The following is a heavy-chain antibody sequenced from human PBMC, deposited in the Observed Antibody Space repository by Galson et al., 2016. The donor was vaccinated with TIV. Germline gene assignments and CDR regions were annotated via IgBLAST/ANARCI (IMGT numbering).Heavy chain of an antibody. Sequence: SVKVSCKVSGYIFRNYYLVWVRQAPGQGLEWMGRINPDSGDINYAQRFQGRVTMTRDSSISTAYMELSGPRSDDTAVYYCARDLRRFLEWTDAYVLDDRGQGSLLTVSS. CDR1: GYIFRNYY. J-gene: IGHJ4*02. D-gene: IGHD3-3*01. CDR3: ARDLRRFLEWTDAYVLDD. CDR2: INPDSGDI. V-gene: IGHV1-2*02.